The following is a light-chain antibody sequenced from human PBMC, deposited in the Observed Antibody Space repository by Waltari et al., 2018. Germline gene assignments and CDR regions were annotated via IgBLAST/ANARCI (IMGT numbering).Light chain of an antibody. J-gene: IGLJ3*02. Sequence: QSALTQPPSASGAPGQSVTTSCTGTSSDVGGYNYVSWYQQHPGKATKLMNYEVSKRPSGVPDRCSGSKSGNMASLTVSGLQAEDEADYYCSSYAGSNNLVFGGGTKLTVL. CDR3: SSYAGSNNLV. CDR2: EVS. V-gene: IGLV2-8*01. CDR1: SSDVGGYNY.